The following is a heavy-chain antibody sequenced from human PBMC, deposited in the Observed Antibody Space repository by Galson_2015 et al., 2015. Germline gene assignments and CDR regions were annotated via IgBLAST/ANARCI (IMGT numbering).Heavy chain of an antibody. CDR1: GDSVSSNSAA. Sequence: CAISGDSVSSNSAAWNWVRQSPSRGLEWLGRTYYRSKWYNDYAVSVGSRIGINPDTSKNQFSLQLTSLTPEDTAVYHCARGVRGALDYWGQGTLVTVSS. J-gene: IGHJ4*02. D-gene: IGHD3-10*01. CDR3: ARGVRGALDY. V-gene: IGHV6-1*01. CDR2: TYYRSKWYN.